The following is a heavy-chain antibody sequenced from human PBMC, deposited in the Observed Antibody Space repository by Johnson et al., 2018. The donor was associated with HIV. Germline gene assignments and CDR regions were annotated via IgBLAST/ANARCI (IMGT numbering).Heavy chain of an antibody. CDR1: GFSFSNYA. CDR3: AKTRIVGANEDAFDI. Sequence: VQLVESGGGVVQPGRSLRLSCAASGFSFSNYAMDWIRQAPGKGLEWVSYISSSGSTIYYADSVKGRFTISRDNSKNTLYLQMNSLRAEDTAVYYCAKTRIVGANEDAFDIWGQGTMVTVSS. CDR2: ISSSGSTI. V-gene: IGHV3-48*01. D-gene: IGHD1-26*01. J-gene: IGHJ3*02.